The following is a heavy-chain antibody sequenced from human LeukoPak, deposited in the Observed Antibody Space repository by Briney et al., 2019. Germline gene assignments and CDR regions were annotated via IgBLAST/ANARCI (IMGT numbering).Heavy chain of an antibody. Sequence: SVKVSCKASGGTFSSYAISWVRQAPGQGLEWMGGIIPIFGTANYAQKFQGRVTITADESTSTAYMELSSLRPEDTAVYYCATGNGYYGSGSLNYYYYYMDVWGKGTTVTISS. CDR1: GGTFSSYA. CDR3: ATGNGYYGSGSLNYYYYYMDV. D-gene: IGHD3-10*01. CDR2: IIPIFGTA. J-gene: IGHJ6*03. V-gene: IGHV1-69*13.